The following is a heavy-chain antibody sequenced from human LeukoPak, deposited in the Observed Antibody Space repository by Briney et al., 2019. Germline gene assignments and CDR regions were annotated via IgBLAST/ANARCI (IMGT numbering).Heavy chain of an antibody. J-gene: IGHJ4*02. V-gene: IGHV1-46*01. CDR1: GYTVTNYY. CDR3: AGEYSSSGHFDY. CDR2: INHSDGST. D-gene: IGHD6-6*01. Sequence: ASVKISCKTSGYTVTNYYILWVRQAPGQGLEWMGVINHSDGSTSYAQNFQGRVTMTRDTSTSTVYMQLSSLRSEDTALYYCAGEYSSSGHFDYWGQGTLVTVSS.